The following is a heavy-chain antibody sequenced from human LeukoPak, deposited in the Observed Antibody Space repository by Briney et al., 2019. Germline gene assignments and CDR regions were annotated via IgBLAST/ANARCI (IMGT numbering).Heavy chain of an antibody. V-gene: IGHV3-23*01. CDR1: GFTFSSYA. D-gene: IGHD6-19*01. CDR3: AKDRDQTQWLRPFDY. J-gene: IGHJ4*02. Sequence: GGSLRLSCAASGFTFSSYAMSWVRQAPGKGLEWVSAISGSGGSTYYADSVKGRFTISRDDSKNTLYLQMNSLRADDTAVYYCAKDRDQTQWLRPFDYWAREPRVTVSS. CDR2: ISGSGGST.